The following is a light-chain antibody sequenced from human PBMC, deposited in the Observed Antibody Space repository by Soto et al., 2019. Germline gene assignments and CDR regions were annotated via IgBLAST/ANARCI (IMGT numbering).Light chain of an antibody. J-gene: IGKJ4*01. CDR1: QSISSY. CDR2: AAS. V-gene: IGKV1-39*01. CDR3: QQSYSTPLT. Sequence: DIQMTQSPACLYASVGDRVTITCRASQSISSYLNWYQQKLGKAPKLLIYAASSLQSGVPSRFSGSGSGTDFTLTISSLQPEDFATYYCQQSYSTPLTFGGGTKVEIK.